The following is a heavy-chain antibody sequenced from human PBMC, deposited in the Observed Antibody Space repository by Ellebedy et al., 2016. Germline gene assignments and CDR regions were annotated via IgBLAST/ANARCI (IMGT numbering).Heavy chain of an antibody. D-gene: IGHD4-17*01. V-gene: IGHV3-23*01. Sequence: GESLKISXTASGFTFSNYVMSWVRQAPGKGLKWVSGISRTDDSTYYADSVKGRFTISRDDPKSTLYLQMNNLRAEDTAVYYCYYGHYSGSWGQGTLVTVSS. CDR2: ISRTDDST. J-gene: IGHJ4*02. CDR3: YYGHYSGS. CDR1: GFTFSNYV.